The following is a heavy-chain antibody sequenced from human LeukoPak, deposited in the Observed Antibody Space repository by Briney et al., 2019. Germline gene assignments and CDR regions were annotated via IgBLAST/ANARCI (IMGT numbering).Heavy chain of an antibody. CDR3: ARGHLKGGSGSYYGV. D-gene: IGHD3-10*01. CDR1: GGSFSGYY. J-gene: IGHJ4*02. V-gene: IGHV4-59*10. CDR2: IYTSGST. Sequence: PSETLSLTCAVYGGSFSGYYWSWIRQPAGKGLEWIGRIYTSGSTNYNPSLKSRITMSVDTSKNQFSLKLSSVTAADTAVYYCARGHLKGGSGSYYGVWGQGTLVTVSS.